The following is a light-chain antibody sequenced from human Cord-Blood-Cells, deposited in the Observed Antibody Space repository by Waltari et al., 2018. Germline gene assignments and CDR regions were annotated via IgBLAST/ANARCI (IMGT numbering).Light chain of an antibody. V-gene: IGLV1-40*01. J-gene: IGLJ2*01. CDR3: QSYDSSVV. Sequence: QSVLTQPPSVSGAPGQRVTISCTGSSSNIGAGYAVHWYQQLPGTAPKLLIYGNSKRPSGVPDRVSGSKSGTSASLAITGLQAEDEADYYCQSYDSSVVFGGGTKLTVL. CDR1: SSNIGAGYA. CDR2: GNS.